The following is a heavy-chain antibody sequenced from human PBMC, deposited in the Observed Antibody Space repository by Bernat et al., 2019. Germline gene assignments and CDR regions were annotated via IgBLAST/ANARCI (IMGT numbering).Heavy chain of an antibody. CDR3: ARVGSTASYYYYYGMDV. V-gene: IGHV3-30-3*01. Sequence: QVELVESGGGVVQPGRTLRLSCAASGFTFSDYAMHWVRQAPGKGLEWVAVISYDGSNQYYADSVKGRFTISRDNSKNTLYLQMNSLRAEDTAVYYCARVGSTASYYYYYGMDVWGQGTTVTVSS. CDR2: ISYDGSNQ. D-gene: IGHD5/OR15-5a*01. CDR1: GFTFSDYA. J-gene: IGHJ6*02.